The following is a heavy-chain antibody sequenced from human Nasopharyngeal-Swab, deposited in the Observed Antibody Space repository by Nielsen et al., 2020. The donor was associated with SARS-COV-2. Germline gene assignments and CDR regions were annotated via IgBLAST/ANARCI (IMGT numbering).Heavy chain of an antibody. Sequence: GGSLRLSCAASGFTFDDYAMHWVRQAPGKGLEWVSSISWNSGSIGYADSVKGRFTISRDNAKNSLYLQMNSLRAEDTALYYCAKDITSGDTMATHYYYGMDVWGQGTTVTVSS. V-gene: IGHV3-9*01. CDR2: ISWNSGSI. CDR1: GFTFDDYA. J-gene: IGHJ6*02. D-gene: IGHD2-21*01. CDR3: AKDITSGDTMATHYYYGMDV.